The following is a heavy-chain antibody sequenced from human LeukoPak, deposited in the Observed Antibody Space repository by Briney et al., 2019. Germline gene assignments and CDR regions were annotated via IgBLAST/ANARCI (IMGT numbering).Heavy chain of an antibody. Sequence: GGSLRLSCAASGFTFDDYAMHWVRQAPGKGLEWVSGISWNSGSIGYADSVKGRFTISRDNSKNTLYLQMNSLRAEDTAVYYCARDASTTVVNGNAFDIWGQGTMVTVSS. CDR2: ISWNSGSI. CDR1: GFTFDDYA. D-gene: IGHD4-23*01. CDR3: ARDASTTVVNGNAFDI. V-gene: IGHV3-9*01. J-gene: IGHJ3*02.